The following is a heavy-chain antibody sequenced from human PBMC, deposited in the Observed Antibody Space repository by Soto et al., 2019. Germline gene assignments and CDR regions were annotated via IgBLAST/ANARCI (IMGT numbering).Heavy chain of an antibody. Sequence: EVQLVESGGGLVQPGGSLRLSCVASGFTVSSNYMSWVRQAPGKGLEWVSVIYVGGSTYSADSVKGRFTISRDNSKNTLYLQMNNLRAEDTALYYCVRVALSAAGVYYFDFWGQGTLVTVSS. J-gene: IGHJ4*02. V-gene: IGHV3-66*01. CDR1: GFTVSSNY. CDR2: IYVGGST. D-gene: IGHD2-8*01. CDR3: VRVALSAAGVYYFDF.